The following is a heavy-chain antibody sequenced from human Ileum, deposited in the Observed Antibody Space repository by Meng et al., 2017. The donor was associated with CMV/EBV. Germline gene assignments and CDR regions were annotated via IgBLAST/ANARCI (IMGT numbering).Heavy chain of an antibody. J-gene: IGHJ4*02. Sequence: APSGFTFSTNGMHWVRQAPGRGLEWVAFIRYDGTNKNYGDSVKGRFTISRDNSKNTLYLQMNSLRTEDTAVYYCAKEASGLPGYFDYWGQGTLVTVSS. CDR2: IRYDGTNK. CDR1: GFTFSTNG. V-gene: IGHV3-30*02. D-gene: IGHD3-10*01. CDR3: AKEASGLPGYFDY.